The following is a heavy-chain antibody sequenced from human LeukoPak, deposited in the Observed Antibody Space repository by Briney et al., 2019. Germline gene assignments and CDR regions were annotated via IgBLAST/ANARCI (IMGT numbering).Heavy chain of an antibody. CDR3: AKSVASSSGSFDY. CDR2: ISSSSSYI. V-gene: IGHV3-21*01. CDR1: GFTFSSYS. J-gene: IGHJ4*02. Sequence: GGSLRLSCAASGFTFSSYSMNWVRQAPGKGLEWVSSISSSSSYICYADSVKGRFTISRDNAKNSLYLQMNSLRAEDTAVYYCAKSVASSSGSFDYWGQGTLVTVSS. D-gene: IGHD3-22*01.